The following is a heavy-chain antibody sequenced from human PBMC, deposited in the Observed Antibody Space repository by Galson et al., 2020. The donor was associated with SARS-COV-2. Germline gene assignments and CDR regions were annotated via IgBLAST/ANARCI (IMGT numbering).Heavy chain of an antibody. J-gene: IGHJ5*02. CDR1: GGSISSSDSL. D-gene: IGHD2-21*01. Sequence: LGTLSITCTVSGGSISSSDSLWGWIRQAPGKGLECIRSTYYSGSIYYNPSLKSRVTISVDSSKNQFSVRLTSVTAADTAVYYCARKSASGDPNWFDPWGQGTLVTVSS. CDR3: ARKSASGDPNWFDP. V-gene: IGHV4-39*07. CDR2: TYYSGSI.